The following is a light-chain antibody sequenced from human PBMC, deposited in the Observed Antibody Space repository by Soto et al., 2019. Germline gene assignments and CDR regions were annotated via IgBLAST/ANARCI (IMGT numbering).Light chain of an antibody. J-gene: IGKJ1*01. Sequence: EIVMTQSPATLSVSPGESATLSCRASQSVSNNLAWYQQKPGQAPGLLIYGASTRATGIPARFSGTGSGTEFTLTISSLQSEDSAVYYCQQYNNWTFGQGTKVEIK. CDR3: QQYNNWT. CDR1: QSVSNN. V-gene: IGKV3-15*01. CDR2: GAS.